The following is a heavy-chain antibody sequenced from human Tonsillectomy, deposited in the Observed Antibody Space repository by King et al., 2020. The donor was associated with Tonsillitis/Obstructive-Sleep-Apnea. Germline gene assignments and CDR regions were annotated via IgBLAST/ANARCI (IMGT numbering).Heavy chain of an antibody. J-gene: IGHJ6*03. CDR3: AASPRYIYGYYYMDV. Sequence: QLVQSGPELKKPGTSVKVSCKASGFTFASSAVQWVRQARGQPLEWMGWIVVGSGNTKYAQKFQERVTITWDQSTSTAYMEVSSLRSEGTAVYYCAASPRYIYGYYYMDVWGKGTTVTVSS. D-gene: IGHD5-18*01. CDR1: GFTFASSA. V-gene: IGHV1-58*01. CDR2: IVVGSGNT.